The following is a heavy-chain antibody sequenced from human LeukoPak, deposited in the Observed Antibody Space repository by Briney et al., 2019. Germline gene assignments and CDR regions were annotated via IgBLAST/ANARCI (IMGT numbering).Heavy chain of an antibody. CDR3: ARDGDSGDYAY. J-gene: IGHJ4*02. CDR2: IYTSGST. V-gene: IGHV4-61*02. D-gene: IGHD4-17*01. CDR1: GGSISSGSYY. Sequence: TVSLICTVSGGSISSGSYYWCWIRQPAGKGLEWIGRIYTSGSTNYNPSLKSRVTISADTSKNQFSLKLTSVTAADTAVYYCARDGDSGDYAYWGQGTLVTVSS.